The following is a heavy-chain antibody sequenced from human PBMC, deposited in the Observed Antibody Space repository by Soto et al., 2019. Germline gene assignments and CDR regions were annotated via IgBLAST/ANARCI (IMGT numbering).Heavy chain of an antibody. CDR2: IVVGSGNT. Sequence: ASVKVSCKASGFTFTSSAVQWVRQARGQRLEWIGWIVVGSGNTNYAQKFQERVTITRDMSTSTAYMELSSLRSEDTAVYYCAADPSVLVGDFWSGYRMDVWGQGTTVTVSS. CDR1: GFTFTSSA. J-gene: IGHJ6*02. CDR3: AADPSVLVGDFWSGYRMDV. D-gene: IGHD3-3*01. V-gene: IGHV1-58*01.